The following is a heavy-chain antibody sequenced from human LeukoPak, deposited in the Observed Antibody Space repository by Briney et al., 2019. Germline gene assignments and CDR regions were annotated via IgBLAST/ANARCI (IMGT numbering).Heavy chain of an antibody. CDR2: INPNSGGT. CDR3: ARRFCGGGSCYSAIDY. Sequence: ASVKVSCKASGYTFTGYYMHWVRQAPGQGLEWMGWINPNSGGTNYAQKFQGRVTMTRDTSISTDYMELSGLRSDDTAVYYCARRFCGGGSCYSAIDYWGQGTLVTVPS. V-gene: IGHV1-2*02. J-gene: IGHJ4*02. CDR1: GYTFTGYY. D-gene: IGHD2-15*01.